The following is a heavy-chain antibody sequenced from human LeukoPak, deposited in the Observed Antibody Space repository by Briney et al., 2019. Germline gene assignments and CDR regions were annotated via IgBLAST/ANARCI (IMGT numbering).Heavy chain of an antibody. CDR2: FDPEDGET. J-gene: IGHJ4*02. CDR1: GYTLTELS. Sequence: ASVKVSCKVSGYTLTELSMHWVRQAPGKGLEWMGGFDPEDGETIYAQKFQGRVTMTEDTSTDTAYMELSSLRPEDTAVYYCATDIDHAADFDYWGQGTLVTVSS. D-gene: IGHD1-26*01. CDR3: ATDIDHAADFDY. V-gene: IGHV1-24*01.